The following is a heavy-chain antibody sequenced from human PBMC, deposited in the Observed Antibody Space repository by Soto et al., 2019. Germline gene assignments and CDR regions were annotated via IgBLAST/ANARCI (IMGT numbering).Heavy chain of an antibody. Sequence: EVPLLESGGGLVQPGGSLRLSCAASGFTFSSYAMSWVRQAPGKGLEWVSAISGSGGSTYYADSVKGRFTISRDNSKNTLYLQTNSLRAEDTAVYYCAKDTAMDGAWYYWGQGTLVTVSS. CDR1: GFTFSSYA. CDR3: AKDTAMDGAWYY. CDR2: ISGSGGST. J-gene: IGHJ4*02. D-gene: IGHD5-18*01. V-gene: IGHV3-23*01.